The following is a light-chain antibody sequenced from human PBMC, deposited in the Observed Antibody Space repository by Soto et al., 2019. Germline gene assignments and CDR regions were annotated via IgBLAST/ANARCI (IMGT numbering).Light chain of an antibody. Sequence: QAVVTQEPSLTVSPGGTVTLTCGSSTGAVTSGHYPYWFQQKPGQAPRTLSYDTSNKHSWTPARFSGSLLGGKAALTLSGAQPEDEAEYYCLLSYSGAQAVFGGGTKVTVL. V-gene: IGLV7-46*01. J-gene: IGLJ2*01. CDR2: DTS. CDR3: LLSYSGAQAV. CDR1: TGAVTSGHY.